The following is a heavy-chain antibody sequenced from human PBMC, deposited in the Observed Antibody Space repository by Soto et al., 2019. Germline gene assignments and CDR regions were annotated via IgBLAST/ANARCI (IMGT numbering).Heavy chain of an antibody. CDR3: ARDDNGDNSRAFDP. Sequence: SETLSLTCTVSGGSISNYYWSWIRQPAGKELEWIGRIYTSGNTNYNPSLKGRVTMSVDMSKNQFSLKLSSVAAADTAVYYCARDDNGDNSRAFDPWGQGTLVTVSS. V-gene: IGHV4-4*07. J-gene: IGHJ5*02. CDR2: IYTSGNT. D-gene: IGHD4-17*01. CDR1: GGSISNYY.